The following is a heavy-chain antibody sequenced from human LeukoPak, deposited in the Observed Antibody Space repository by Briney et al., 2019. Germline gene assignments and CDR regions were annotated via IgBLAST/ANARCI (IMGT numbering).Heavy chain of an antibody. J-gene: IGHJ4*02. CDR1: GVSITNYY. CDR3: AGGGDSGGYYYPMFDY. V-gene: IGHV4-59*01. CDR2: IYYTGST. Sequence: SETLSLTCTVSGVSITNYYWSWIRQPPGKGLEWIGYIYYTGSTNYNLSLRSRVTISVDTSKNQFSLKLRSVTAADTAVYFCAGGGDSGGYYYPMFDYWGQGTLVTVSS. D-gene: IGHD3-22*01.